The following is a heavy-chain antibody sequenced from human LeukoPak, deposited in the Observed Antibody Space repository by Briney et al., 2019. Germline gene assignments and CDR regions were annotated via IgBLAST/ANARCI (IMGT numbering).Heavy chain of an antibody. CDR3: ARGSIVVVVAARRAFDI. D-gene: IGHD2-15*01. J-gene: IGHJ3*02. CDR2: INHSGST. V-gene: IGHV4-34*01. Sequence: SETLSLTCAVYGGSFSGYYWSWIRQPPGKGLEWIGEINHSGSTNYNPSLKSRVTISVDTSKNQFSLKLSSVTAPDTAVYYCARGSIVVVVAARRAFDIWGQETMVTVSS. CDR1: GGSFSGYY.